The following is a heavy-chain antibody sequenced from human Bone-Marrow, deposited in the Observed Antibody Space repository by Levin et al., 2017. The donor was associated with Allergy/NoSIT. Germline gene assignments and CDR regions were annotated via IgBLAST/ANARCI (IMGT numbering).Heavy chain of an antibody. V-gene: IGHV3-23*01. J-gene: IGHJ4*02. CDR1: GFTFNSYA. CDR3: AKGAGWVAGAVALI. D-gene: IGHD6-19*01. CDR2: ISGSGSST. Sequence: GGSLGLSCAASGFTFNSYALSWVRQAPGKGLEWVSAISGSGSSTYYADSVKGRFTISRDNSKTTLYLQMNSLRAEDTAVYYCAKGAGWVAGAVALIWGQGTLVTVSS.